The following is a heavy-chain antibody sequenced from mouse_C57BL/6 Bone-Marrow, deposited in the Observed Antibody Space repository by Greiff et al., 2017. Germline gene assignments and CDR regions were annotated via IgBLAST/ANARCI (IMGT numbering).Heavy chain of an antibody. CDR3: ARREGYDPWFAY. Sequence: VQLQQSGAELVKPGASVKLSCKASGYTFTESTIHWVKQRSGQGLGGIGWFYPGSGSIKYNEKFKDKATLTADKSSSTVYMELSRLTSEDSAVYFCARREGYDPWFAYWGQGTLVTVSA. V-gene: IGHV1-62-2*01. CDR1: GYTFTEST. D-gene: IGHD2-3*01. CDR2: FYPGSGSI. J-gene: IGHJ3*01.